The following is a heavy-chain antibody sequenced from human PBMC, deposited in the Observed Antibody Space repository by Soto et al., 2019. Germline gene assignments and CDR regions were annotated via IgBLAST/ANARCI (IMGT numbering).Heavy chain of an antibody. Sequence: PVESLRPSCAASGFTFSGYAMSWVRQAPGKGLEWVSAISGSGGSTYYADSVKGRFTISRDNPKNTLYLQMNSLRAEDTAVYYCGERPDGGYRYCYIDYWGQVNLVTF. V-gene: IGHV3-23*01. CDR3: GERPDGGYRYCYIDY. J-gene: IGHJ4*02. D-gene: IGHD5-18*01. CDR2: ISGSGGST. CDR1: GFTFSGYA.